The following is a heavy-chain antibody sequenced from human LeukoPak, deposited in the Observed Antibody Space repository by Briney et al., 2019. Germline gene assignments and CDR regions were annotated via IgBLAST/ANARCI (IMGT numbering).Heavy chain of an antibody. J-gene: IGHJ4*02. Sequence: PGGSLRLSCAASGFTFSSYSMNWVRQAPGKGLEWVSYISSSSSTIYYADSVKGRFTISRDNAKNSLYLQMNSLRAEDTAVYYCARDADSNYVDYFDYWGQGTLVTVSS. CDR1: GFTFSSYS. V-gene: IGHV3-48*01. CDR3: ARDADSNYVDYFDY. CDR2: ISSSSSTI. D-gene: IGHD4-11*01.